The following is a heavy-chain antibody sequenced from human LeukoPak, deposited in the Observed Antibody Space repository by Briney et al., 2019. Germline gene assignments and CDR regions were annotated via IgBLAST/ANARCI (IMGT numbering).Heavy chain of an antibody. V-gene: IGHV3-23*01. CDR2: ISYTSGAT. D-gene: IGHD5-12*01. J-gene: IGHJ4*02. CDR3: AKDKFYSGYDWGFFDY. Sequence: GGSLRLSCAASGFTFSTYAMSWVRQAPGKGLEWVSAISYTSGATFYADSVKGQSTISRDNSKNTLYLQMDSLRVEDTAIYYCAKDKFYSGYDWGFFDYWGQGTLVTVSS. CDR1: GFTFSTYA.